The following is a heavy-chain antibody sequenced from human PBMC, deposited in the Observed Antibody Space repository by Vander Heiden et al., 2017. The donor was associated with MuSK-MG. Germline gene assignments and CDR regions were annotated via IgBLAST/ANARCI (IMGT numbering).Heavy chain of an antibody. CDR1: GGTFSSYA. J-gene: IGHJ3*02. CDR2: IIPIFGTA. V-gene: IGHV1-69*12. Sequence: QVQLVQSGAEVKKPGSSVKVSCKASGGTFSSYAISWVRQAPGQGLEWMGGIIPIFGTANYAKKFQGRVTITADESTSTAYRELSSLRSEDTAVYYCARAAIVVGSKGALDAFDIWGQGTMVTVSS. CDR3: ARAAIVVGSKGALDAFDI. D-gene: IGHD3-22*01.